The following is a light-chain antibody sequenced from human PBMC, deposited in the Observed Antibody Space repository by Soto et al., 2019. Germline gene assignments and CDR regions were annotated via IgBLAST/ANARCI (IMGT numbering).Light chain of an antibody. J-gene: IGLJ1*01. CDR1: SSDVGGYNY. CDR3: CSYAGSYTLV. V-gene: IGLV2-11*01. Sequence: QSALTQPRSVSGSPGQSVTISCTGTSSDVGGYNYVSWYQQHPGKAPKLMIYDVNKRPSGVPDRFSGSKSGNSASLTISGLQAEEEADYYCCSYAGSYTLVFGAGTKVTV. CDR2: DVN.